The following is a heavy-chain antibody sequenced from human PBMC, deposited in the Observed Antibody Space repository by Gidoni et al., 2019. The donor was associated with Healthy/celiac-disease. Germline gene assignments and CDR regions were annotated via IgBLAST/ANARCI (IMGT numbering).Heavy chain of an antibody. V-gene: IGHV4-59*01. CDR3: ARDPWSGNNWFDP. Sequence: QVQLQESGPGLVKPSETLSLTCTVSGGSISSYYWSWIRQPPGKGLEWIGYIYYSGSTNYNPSLKSRVTISVDTSKNQFSLKLSSVTAADTAVYYCARDPWSGNNWFDPWGQGTLVTVSS. J-gene: IGHJ5*02. CDR1: GGSISSYY. D-gene: IGHD3-10*01. CDR2: IYYSGST.